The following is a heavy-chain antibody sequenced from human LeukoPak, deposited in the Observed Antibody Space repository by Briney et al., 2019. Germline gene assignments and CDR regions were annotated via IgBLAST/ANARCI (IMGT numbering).Heavy chain of an antibody. Sequence: ASVKVSCKASGYTFTGYYMHWVRQAPGQGLEWMGWINPNSGGTNYAQKLQGRVTMTTDTSTSTAYMELRSLRSDDTAVYYCARFSRSDSGSYYWGQGTLVTVSS. J-gene: IGHJ4*02. CDR3: ARFSRSDSGSYY. CDR1: GYTFTGYY. D-gene: IGHD1-26*01. CDR2: INPNSGGT. V-gene: IGHV1-2*02.